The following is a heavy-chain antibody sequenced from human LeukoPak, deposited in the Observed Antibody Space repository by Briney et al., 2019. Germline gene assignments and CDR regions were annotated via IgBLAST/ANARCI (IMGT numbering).Heavy chain of an antibody. CDR2: ISSSSSYI. CDR3: ARADKVGYSSGWYAD. J-gene: IGHJ4*02. V-gene: IGHV3-21*01. D-gene: IGHD6-19*01. Sequence: GGSLRLSCAASGFTFSSYSMNWVRQAPGNGLEWVSSISSSSSYIYYADSVKGRFTISRDNAKNSLYLQMNSLRAEDTAVYYCARADKVGYSSGWYADWGQGTLVTVSS. CDR1: GFTFSSYS.